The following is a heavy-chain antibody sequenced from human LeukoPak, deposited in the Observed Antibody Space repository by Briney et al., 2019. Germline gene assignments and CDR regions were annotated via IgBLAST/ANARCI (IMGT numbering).Heavy chain of an antibody. CDR2: IYYSGST. Sequence: SETLSLTCTVSGGSISSYYWSWIRQPPGKGLEWIGYIYYSGSTNYNPSLKSRVAISVDTSKNQFSLKLSSVTAADTAVYYCARPALSRFDPWGQGTLVTVSS. CDR1: GGSISSYY. J-gene: IGHJ5*02. V-gene: IGHV4-59*08. CDR3: ARPALSRFDP. D-gene: IGHD2-15*01.